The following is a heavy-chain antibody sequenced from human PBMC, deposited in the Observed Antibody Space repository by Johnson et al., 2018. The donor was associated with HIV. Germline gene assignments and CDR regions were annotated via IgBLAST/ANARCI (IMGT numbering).Heavy chain of an antibody. V-gene: IGHV3-9*01. CDR3: AKEGAAVIHLDI. Sequence: EVQVVESGGGLVQPGRSLRLSCAASGFTFDDYAMHWVRQAPGKGLEWVSGISWNSGSIGYADSVKGRFTISRDNAKNSLYLQMNSLSAEDTALYYCAKEGAAVIHLDIWGQGTMVTVSS. D-gene: IGHD6-13*01. J-gene: IGHJ3*02. CDR1: GFTFDDYA. CDR2: ISWNSGSI.